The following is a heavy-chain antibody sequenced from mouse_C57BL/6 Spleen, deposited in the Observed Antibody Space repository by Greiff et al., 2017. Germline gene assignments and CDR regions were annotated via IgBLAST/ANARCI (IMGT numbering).Heavy chain of an antibody. CDR3: ARGYSNYGGDYFDY. D-gene: IGHD2-5*01. J-gene: IGHJ2*01. CDR1: GYSFTGYY. CDR2: INPSTGGT. V-gene: IGHV1-42*01. Sequence: VQLKQSGPELVKPGASVKISCKASGYSFTGYYMNWVKQSPEKSLEWIGEINPSTGGTTYNQKFKAKATLTVDKSSSTAYMQLKSLTSEDSAVYYCARGYSNYGGDYFDYWGQGTTLTVSS.